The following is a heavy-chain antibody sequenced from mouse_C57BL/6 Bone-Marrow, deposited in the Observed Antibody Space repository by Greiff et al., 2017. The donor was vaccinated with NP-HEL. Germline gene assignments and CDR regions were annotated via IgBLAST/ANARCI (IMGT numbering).Heavy chain of an antibody. CDR2: ISYSGST. Sequence: DVQLQESGPGMVKPSQSLSLTCTVTGYSITSGYDWHWIRHFPGNKLEWMGYISYSGSTNYNPSLKSRISITHDTSKNHFFLKLNSVTTEDTATYYCARTHDALYAMDYWGQGTSVTVSS. V-gene: IGHV3-1*01. J-gene: IGHJ4*01. D-gene: IGHD2-3*01. CDR1: GYSITSGYD. CDR3: ARTHDALYAMDY.